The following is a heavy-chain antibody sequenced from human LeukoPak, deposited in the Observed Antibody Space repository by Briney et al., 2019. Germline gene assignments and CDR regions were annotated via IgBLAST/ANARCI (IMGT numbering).Heavy chain of an antibody. CDR3: AKESSSQYYDFWSGLRWFDP. J-gene: IGHJ5*02. Sequence: PGGSLRLSCATSGFTFSSNAMTWVRQAPGKGLECVSAITAPGDATYYADSVKGRFSISRDNSKNTLYLQLNSLRAEDTAVYYCAKESSSQYYDFWSGLRWFDPWGQGTLVTVSS. D-gene: IGHD3-3*01. CDR2: ITAPGDAT. CDR1: GFTFSSNA. V-gene: IGHV3-23*01.